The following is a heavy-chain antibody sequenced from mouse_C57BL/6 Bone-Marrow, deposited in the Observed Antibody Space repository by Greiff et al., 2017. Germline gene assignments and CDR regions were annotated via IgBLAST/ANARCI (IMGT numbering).Heavy chain of an antibody. CDR2: TFYSGIT. J-gene: IGHJ2*01. V-gene: IGHV3-3*01. CDR3: AGLPYYYGRDY. Sequence: VQLKESGPSLVRPSQTLSLTCTVTGFSINSDCYWIWIRQFPGNKLEYIGYTFYSGITYYNPSLESRTYITRDTSKNQFSLKLSSVTTEDTATYYWAGLPYYYGRDYWGQGTTLAVSS. D-gene: IGHD1-1*01. CDR1: GFSINSDCY.